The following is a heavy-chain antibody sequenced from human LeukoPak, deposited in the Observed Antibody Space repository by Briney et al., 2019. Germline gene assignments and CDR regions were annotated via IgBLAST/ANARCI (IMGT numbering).Heavy chain of an antibody. CDR2: ISGSGGST. J-gene: IGHJ4*02. CDR1: GFTFSSYA. D-gene: IGHD4-17*01. Sequence: PGGSLRLSCAASGFTFSSYAMSWVRQAPGKGLEWVSAISGSGGSTYYADSVKGRFTISRDNSKNTLYLQINSLRAEDTAVYYCAKDTPPPPSTTVNFDYWGQGTLVTVSS. CDR3: AKDTPPPPSTTVNFDY. V-gene: IGHV3-23*01.